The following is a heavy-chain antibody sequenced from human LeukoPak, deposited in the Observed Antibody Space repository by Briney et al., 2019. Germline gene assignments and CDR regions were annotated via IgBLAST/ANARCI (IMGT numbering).Heavy chain of an antibody. CDR1: GYSFSTYW. Sequence: GESLKISCKVSGYSFSTYWFGWVRQVPGKGLEWMGIIFPGDSDTRYSPSFQGQVTISADKSISTAYLQWSSLKASDTAMYYCAFARSSWYYFDYWGQGTLVTVSS. J-gene: IGHJ4*02. D-gene: IGHD6-13*01. CDR2: IFPGDSDT. CDR3: AFARSSWYYFDY. V-gene: IGHV5-51*01.